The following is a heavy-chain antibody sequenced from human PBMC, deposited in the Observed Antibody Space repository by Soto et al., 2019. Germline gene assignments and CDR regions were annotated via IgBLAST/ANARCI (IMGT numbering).Heavy chain of an antibody. D-gene: IGHD3-16*02. V-gene: IGHV3-66*01. Sequence: PGGSLRLSCAASGFTVSSNYMSWVRQAPGKGLERVSLIYSGDNTNYADSVKGRFTISRDNAKNSLYLQMNSLRAEDTAVYYCARDDPGLSTYYYYYGMDVWGQGTTVTVSS. J-gene: IGHJ6*02. CDR1: GFTVSSNY. CDR2: IYSGDNT. CDR3: ARDDPGLSTYYYYYGMDV.